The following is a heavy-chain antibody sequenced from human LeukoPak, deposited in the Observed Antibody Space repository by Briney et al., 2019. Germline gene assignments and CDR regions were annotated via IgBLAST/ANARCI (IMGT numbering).Heavy chain of an antibody. Sequence: GGSLRLFCVASGFTFSSYSMNWVRQAPGKGLEWISYITSSSGSLSYADSVKGRFIISRDNAKNSLYLQMNSLRAEDTAIYYCVRDVHYVFDYWGPGTLVTVSS. CDR3: VRDVHYVFDY. CDR1: GFTFSSYS. CDR2: ITSSSGSL. D-gene: IGHD4-17*01. V-gene: IGHV3-48*01. J-gene: IGHJ4*02.